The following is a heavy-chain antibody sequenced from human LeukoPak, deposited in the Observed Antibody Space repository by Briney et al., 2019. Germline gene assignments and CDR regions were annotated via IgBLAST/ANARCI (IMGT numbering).Heavy chain of an antibody. CDR3: ARGELYCSSTSCYSNYYYGMDV. J-gene: IGHJ6*02. CDR2: INPNSGGT. V-gene: IGHV1-2*04. D-gene: IGHD2-2*01. CDR1: GYSFTGYY. Sequence: GASVTVSCTASGYSFTGYYMLWVRQAPGQGLEWMGRINPNSGGTNYAQKFQGWVTMTRDTSISTAYMELSRLRSDDTAVYYCARGELYCSSTSCYSNYYYGMDVWGQGTTVTVSS.